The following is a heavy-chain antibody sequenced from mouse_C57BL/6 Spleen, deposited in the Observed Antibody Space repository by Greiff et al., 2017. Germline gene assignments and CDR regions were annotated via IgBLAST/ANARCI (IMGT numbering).Heavy chain of an antibody. J-gene: IGHJ4*01. CDR3: ARRLLWMDY. V-gene: IGHV1-18*01. Sequence: VHVKQSGPELVKPGASVKIPCKASGYTFTDYNMDWVKQSHGKSLEWIGDINPNNGGTIYNQKFKGKATLTVDKSSSTAYMELRSLTSEDTAVYYCARRLLWMDYWGQGTSVTVSS. D-gene: IGHD2-1*01. CDR1: GYTFTDYN. CDR2: INPNNGGT.